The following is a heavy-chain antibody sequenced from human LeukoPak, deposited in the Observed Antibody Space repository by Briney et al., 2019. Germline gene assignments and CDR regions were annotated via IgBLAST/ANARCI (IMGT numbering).Heavy chain of an antibody. J-gene: IGHJ4*02. CDR3: ARSSFGFPIDY. V-gene: IGHV3-7*01. D-gene: IGHD3-16*01. Sequence: GRSLRLSCAASALTLSTYWMTWVRQAPGGGLEWVANINQDASEKYYVDSVKGRFTISRDNANNPLYLQMNSLRAGDTGVYYCARSSFGFPIDYWGQGALVTVSS. CDR2: INQDASEK. CDR1: ALTLSTYW.